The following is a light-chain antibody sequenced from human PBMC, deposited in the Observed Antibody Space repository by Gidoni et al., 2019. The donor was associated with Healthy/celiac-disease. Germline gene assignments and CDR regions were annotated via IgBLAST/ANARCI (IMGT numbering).Light chain of an antibody. CDR2: LGS. CDR3: MQALQTVT. J-gene: IGKJ4*01. Sequence: IVLTQSPLCLPVTPGEPASISCRSSQSLLHSNGYNYMYWYLQKPGQSPQLLIYLGSNRASGVPDRFSGSGSGTYFTLNISRVEAEYVGVYYRMQALQTVTFGGGTKVEIK. V-gene: IGKV2-28*01. CDR1: QSLLHSNGYNY.